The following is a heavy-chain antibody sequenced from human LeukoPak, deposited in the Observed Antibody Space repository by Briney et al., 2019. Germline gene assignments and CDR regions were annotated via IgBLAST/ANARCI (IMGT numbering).Heavy chain of an antibody. CDR1: GGSISSGGYS. Sequence: PSETLSLTCAVSGGSISSGGYSWSWIRQPPGKGLEWIGYIYHSGSTYYNPSLKSRVTISVDRSKNQFSLKLSSVTAADTAVYYCARNSGSYYEAEYFQHWGQGTLVTVSS. J-gene: IGHJ1*01. CDR3: ARNSGSYYEAEYFQH. V-gene: IGHV4-30-2*01. D-gene: IGHD1-26*01. CDR2: IYHSGST.